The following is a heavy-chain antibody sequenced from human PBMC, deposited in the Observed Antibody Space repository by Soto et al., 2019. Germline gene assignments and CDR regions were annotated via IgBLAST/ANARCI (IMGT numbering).Heavy chain of an antibody. J-gene: IGHJ4*02. CDR2: IYYSGNT. CDR3: ARGIYSTSSFFDS. V-gene: IGHV4-30-4*08. CDR1: GDSISTADYY. D-gene: IGHD6-6*01. Sequence: QVQLQESGPGLVKPSQTLSLTCTVSGDSISTADYYWNWIRQPPGKGLEWIGYIYYSGNTYYIPSLKSRVTIYVDTSKNQLSLKLNSVTAADTAVYYCARGIYSTSSFFDSWGQGTLVTVSS.